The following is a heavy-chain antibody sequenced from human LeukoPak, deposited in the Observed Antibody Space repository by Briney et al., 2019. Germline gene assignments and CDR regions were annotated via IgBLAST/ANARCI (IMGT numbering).Heavy chain of an antibody. V-gene: IGHV4-4*02. CDR1: GGSISNTNW. CDR2: VNLQGST. J-gene: IGHJ3*02. Sequence: KPSGTLSLTCGVSGGSISNTNWWTWFRQPPGKGLEWIGEVNLQGSTNYNPSLKSRVAISVDKSENHISLKLTSVTAADTAVYYCASGRGLYSFYAFNIWGQGTMVTVSS. D-gene: IGHD5-18*01. CDR3: ASGRGLYSFYAFNI.